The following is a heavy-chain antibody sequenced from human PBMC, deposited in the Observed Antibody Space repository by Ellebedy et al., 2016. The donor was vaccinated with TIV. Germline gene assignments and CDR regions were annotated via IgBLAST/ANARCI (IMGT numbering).Heavy chain of an antibody. CDR1: DASINSYDYY. CDR3: ARDLGGHNGFDSWFFDV. D-gene: IGHD5-12*01. CDR2: IYYSRAT. Sequence: MPSETLSLTCSVSDASINSYDYYWSWIRQHPEKGLEWIGYIYYSRATHYNPSLRSRVAMTLDTSKKQFSLTLTSVTAADTAVYYCARDLGGHNGFDSWFFDVWGRGTLVTVSS. V-gene: IGHV4-31*03. J-gene: IGHJ2*01.